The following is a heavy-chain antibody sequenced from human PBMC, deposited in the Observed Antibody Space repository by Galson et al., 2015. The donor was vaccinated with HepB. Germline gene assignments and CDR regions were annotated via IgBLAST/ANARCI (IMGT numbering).Heavy chain of an antibody. J-gene: IGHJ6*03. Sequence: SVKVSCKASGGTFSSYAISWVRQAPGQGLEWMGGIIPIFGTANYAQKFQGRVTITADESTSTAYMELSSLRSEDTAVYYCARARYSSSSGANYYYYYMDVWGKGTTVTVSS. V-gene: IGHV1-69*13. D-gene: IGHD6-6*01. CDR1: GGTFSSYA. CDR2: IIPIFGTA. CDR3: ARARYSSSSGANYYYYYMDV.